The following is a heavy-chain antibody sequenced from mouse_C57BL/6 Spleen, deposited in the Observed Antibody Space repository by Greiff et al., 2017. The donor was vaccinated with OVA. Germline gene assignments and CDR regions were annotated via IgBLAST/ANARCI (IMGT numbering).Heavy chain of an antibody. CDR1: GYTFTSYW. D-gene: IGHD1-1*01. Sequence: QVQLQQPGAELVRPGSSVKLSCKASGYTFTSYWMDWVKQRPGQGLEWIGNIYPSDSETHYNQKFKDKATLTVDKSSSTAYMQLSSLTSEDSAVYYCARGGYYGSTWYFDVWGTGTTVTVSS. J-gene: IGHJ1*03. CDR3: ARGGYYGSTWYFDV. CDR2: IYPSDSET. V-gene: IGHV1-61*01.